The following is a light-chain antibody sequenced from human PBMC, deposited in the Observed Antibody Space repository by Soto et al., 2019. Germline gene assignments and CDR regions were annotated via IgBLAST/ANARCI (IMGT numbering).Light chain of an antibody. J-gene: IGKJ4*01. V-gene: IGKV3-20*01. CDR3: QQYGSSPLT. Sequence: IVMTQSPATLSVSPGETTRLSCRASQSINSDVAWYQQKPGQAPRLLIYGASSRAAGIPDRFSASSSGTDFTLTISRLEPEDFAVYYCQQYGSSPLTFGGGTKVDIK. CDR1: QSINSD. CDR2: GAS.